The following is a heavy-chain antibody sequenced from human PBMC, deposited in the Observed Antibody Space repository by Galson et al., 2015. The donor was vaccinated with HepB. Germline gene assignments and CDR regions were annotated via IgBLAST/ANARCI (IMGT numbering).Heavy chain of an antibody. CDR2: ISYDGSNK. CDR3: ARDGSGWSASYYFDY. J-gene: IGHJ4*02. CDR1: GFTFSSYA. D-gene: IGHD3-10*01. V-gene: IGHV3-30-3*01. Sequence: SLRLSCAASGFTFSSYAVHWVRQAPGKGLEWVAVISYDGSNKYYADSVKGRFTISRDNSKNTLYLQMNSLRAEDTAVYYCARDGSGWSASYYFDYWGQGTLVTVSS.